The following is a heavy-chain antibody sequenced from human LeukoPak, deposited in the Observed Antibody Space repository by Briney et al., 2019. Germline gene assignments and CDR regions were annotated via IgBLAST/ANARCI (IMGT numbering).Heavy chain of an antibody. CDR3: ARENSGSYYQFDC. V-gene: IGHV3-21*01. Sequence: GGSLRLSCAASGFIFSTYSMNWVRQAPGKGLEWVSSISSSTSYIYYADSVKGRFTISRDNATNSLYLQMNSLRPEDTAVYYCARENSGSYYQFDCWGQGTLVTVSS. CDR1: GFIFSTYS. D-gene: IGHD1-26*01. J-gene: IGHJ4*02. CDR2: ISSSTSYI.